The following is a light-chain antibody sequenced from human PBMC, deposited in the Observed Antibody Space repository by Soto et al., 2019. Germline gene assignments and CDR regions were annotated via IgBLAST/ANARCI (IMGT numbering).Light chain of an antibody. CDR3: QTWGTGIHV. CDR2: LNSDGSH. V-gene: IGLV4-69*01. Sequence: QPVLTQSPSASASLGASVKLTCTLSSGHSSYAIAWHQQQPEKGPRYLMKLNSDGSHSRGDGIPDRFSGSSSGAARYLTISSLQSEDEADYYCQTWGTGIHVFGAGTKLTVL. J-gene: IGLJ1*01. CDR1: SGHSSYA.